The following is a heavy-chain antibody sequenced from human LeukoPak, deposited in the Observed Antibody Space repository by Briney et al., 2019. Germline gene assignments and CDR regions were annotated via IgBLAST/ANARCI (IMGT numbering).Heavy chain of an antibody. CDR3: ASQLGPGGTAMVYYFDY. V-gene: IGHV4-31*03. Sequence: SETLSLTCTVSGGSISSGGYYWSWIRQHPGKGLEWIGYIYYSGSTYYNPSLKSRVTISVDTSKNQFSLKLSSVTAADTAVYYGASQLGPGGTAMVYYFDYWGQGTLVTVSS. D-gene: IGHD5-18*01. CDR1: GGSISSGGYY. CDR2: IYYSGST. J-gene: IGHJ4*02.